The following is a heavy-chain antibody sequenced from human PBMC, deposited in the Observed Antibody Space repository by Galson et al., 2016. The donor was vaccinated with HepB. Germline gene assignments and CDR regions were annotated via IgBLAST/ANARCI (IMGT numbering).Heavy chain of an antibody. Sequence: QSGAEVKKPGESLRISCKASGYSFTSYWISWVRQMPGKGLEWMGRIDPSDSYTDYSPSFQGHVTISADRSINTAYLQWSSLKASDTAIYYCATHCSGGNCYSLDFDYWGQGTLVTVSS. J-gene: IGHJ4*02. D-gene: IGHD2-15*01. CDR1: GYSFTSYW. CDR3: ATHCSGGNCYSLDFDY. CDR2: IDPSDSYT. V-gene: IGHV5-10-1*01.